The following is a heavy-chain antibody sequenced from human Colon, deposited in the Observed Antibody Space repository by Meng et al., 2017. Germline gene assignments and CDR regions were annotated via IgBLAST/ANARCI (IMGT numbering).Heavy chain of an antibody. CDR1: GGSISTSGYY. CDR3: VRSSGWVRTGFDP. D-gene: IGHD6-19*01. J-gene: IGHJ5*02. Sequence: QVQLQESGPDLVKPSEALSLTCSVSGGSISTSGYYWGWIRQPPGKGLEWIGSIGHSGTTYYTPSLRRRVTVSIDTSKNQFSLEVTSVTAADTAVYYCVRSSGWVRTGFDPWGQGTLVTVSS. V-gene: IGHV4-39*01. CDR2: IGHSGTT.